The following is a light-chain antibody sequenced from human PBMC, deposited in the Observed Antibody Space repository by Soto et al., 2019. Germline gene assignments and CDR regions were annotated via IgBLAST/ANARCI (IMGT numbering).Light chain of an antibody. CDR2: RAS. Sequence: EIVLTQSPGTLSLSPGERATLSCRASQSVAGTYLAWYQQKPGQAPRLLIYRASSRATGIPDRFSGSGSGTDFTLTISRLEPEDFAVYYCQQRSNWPQITFGQGTRLEIK. CDR3: QQRSNWPQIT. V-gene: IGKV3D-20*02. CDR1: QSVAGTY. J-gene: IGKJ5*01.